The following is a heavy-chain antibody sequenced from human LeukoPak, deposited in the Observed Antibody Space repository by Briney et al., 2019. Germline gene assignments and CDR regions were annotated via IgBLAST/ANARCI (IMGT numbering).Heavy chain of an antibody. V-gene: IGHV3-33*01. D-gene: IGHD1-1*01. CDR3: ARRLERRISYYYYGMDV. CDR1: GFTFSSYG. J-gene: IGHJ6*04. CDR2: IWYDGSNK. Sequence: GRSLRLSCAASGFTFSSYGMHWVRQAPGKGLEWVAVIWYDGSNKYYADSVKGRFTISRDNSKNTLYLQMNSLRAEDTAVYYCARRLERRISYYYYGMDVWGKGATVTVSS.